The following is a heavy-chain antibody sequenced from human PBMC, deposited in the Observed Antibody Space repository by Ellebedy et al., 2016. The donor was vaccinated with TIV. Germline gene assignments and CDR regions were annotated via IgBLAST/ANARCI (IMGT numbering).Heavy chain of an antibody. CDR3: ARGYCSGGSCYLFDY. Sequence: SETLSLXCAVYGGSFSGYYWSWIRQPPGKGLEWIGSIYHSGSTYYNPSLKSRVTISVDTSKNQFSLKLSSVTAADTAVYYCARGYCSGGSCYLFDYWGQGTLVTVSS. CDR1: GGSFSGYY. D-gene: IGHD2-15*01. V-gene: IGHV4-34*01. CDR2: IYHSGST. J-gene: IGHJ4*02.